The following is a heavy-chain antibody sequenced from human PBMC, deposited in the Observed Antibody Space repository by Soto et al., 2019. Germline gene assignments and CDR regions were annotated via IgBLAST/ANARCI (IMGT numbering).Heavy chain of an antibody. CDR1: GGSFSGYY. Sequence: PSETLSLTCAVYGGSFSGYYWSWLRQSPGKGMERIGEINHSASTNYNPSPKSRVTISVDTPKNQFSRKPSSVTAADTAAYYCARGAKGYCSGGSGYPNRDYSGMDVWGHRTTVTVFS. CDR2: INHSAST. D-gene: IGHD2-15*01. V-gene: IGHV4-34*01. CDR3: ARGAKGYCSGGSGYPNRDYSGMDV. J-gene: IGHJ6*02.